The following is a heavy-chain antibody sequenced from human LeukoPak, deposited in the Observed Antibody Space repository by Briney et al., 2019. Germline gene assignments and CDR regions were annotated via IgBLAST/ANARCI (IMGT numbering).Heavy chain of an antibody. CDR2: IYYSGST. V-gene: IGHV4-59*01. J-gene: IGHJ4*02. CDR3: ARAVYDILTGNSFDY. D-gene: IGHD3-9*01. CDR1: GGSISSYY. Sequence: SETLSLTCTVSGGSISSYYWSWIRQPPGKGLEWIGYIYYSGSTNYNLSLKSRVTISVDTSKNQFSLKLSSVTAADTAVYYCARAVYDILTGNSFDYWGQGTLVTVSS.